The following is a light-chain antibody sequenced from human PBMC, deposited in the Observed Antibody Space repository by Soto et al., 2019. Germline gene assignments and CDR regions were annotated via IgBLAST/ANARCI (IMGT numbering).Light chain of an antibody. Sequence: QSVLTQPPSASGTPGQRVTMSCSGSSSNIGSNTVNWYQQLPGTAPKLLISGNNQWPSGVPDRISGSKSGTSASLVISGLQSEDEADYYCSSYTSSSVVFGGGTKLTVL. CDR3: SSYTSSSVV. J-gene: IGLJ2*01. CDR2: GNN. V-gene: IGLV1-44*01. CDR1: SSNIGSNT.